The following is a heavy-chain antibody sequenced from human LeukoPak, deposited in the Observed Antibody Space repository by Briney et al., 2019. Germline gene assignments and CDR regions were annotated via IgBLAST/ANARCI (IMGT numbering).Heavy chain of an antibody. V-gene: IGHV3-66*04. CDR1: GFTVSSNY. D-gene: IGHD1-26*01. Sequence: GGSLRLSCAASGFTVSSNYMGWVRQAPGKGLEWASVIYSGGSTYYADSVKGRFTISRDNSKNTLYLQMNSLRAEDTAVYYCARPNGGATHPLDYWGQGTLVTVSS. J-gene: IGHJ4*02. CDR3: ARPNGGATHPLDY. CDR2: IYSGGST.